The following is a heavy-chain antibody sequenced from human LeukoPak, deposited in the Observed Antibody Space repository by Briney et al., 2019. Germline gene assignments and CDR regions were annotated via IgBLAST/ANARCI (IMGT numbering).Heavy chain of an antibody. CDR3: ARGPLMVRGPFDY. D-gene: IGHD3-10*01. J-gene: IGHJ4*02. Sequence: KTSETLSLTCTVSGGSISTYYWSWIRQPPGKGLEWVGFIYYSGSTNQNPSRRSRVTISVATSKNQFSLKLNSVTAADTAVYYCARGPLMVRGPFDYWGQGTLVTVSS. CDR2: IYYSGST. V-gene: IGHV4-59*01. CDR1: GGSISTYY.